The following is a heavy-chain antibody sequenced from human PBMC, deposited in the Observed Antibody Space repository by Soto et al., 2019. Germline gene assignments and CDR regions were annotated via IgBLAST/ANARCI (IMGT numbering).Heavy chain of an antibody. CDR2: IYYSGST. D-gene: IGHD3-22*01. Sequence: SETLSLTCTVSGGSISSGDYYWSWIRQPPGKGLEWIGYIYYSGSTYYNPSLKSRVTISVDTSKNQFSLKLSSVTAADTAVYYCAREARYYYDSSGTDYGFDYWGQGTLVTVSS. CDR3: AREARYYYDSSGTDYGFDY. CDR1: GGSISSGDYY. J-gene: IGHJ4*02. V-gene: IGHV4-30-4*01.